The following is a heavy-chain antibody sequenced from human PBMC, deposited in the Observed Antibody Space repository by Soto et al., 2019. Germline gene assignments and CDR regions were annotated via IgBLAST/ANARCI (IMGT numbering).Heavy chain of an antibody. CDR3: AKPRVSYDSSGFPDY. J-gene: IGHJ4*02. Sequence: LRLSCAASGFTFRSYAMHWVRQAPGKGLEWVAVMSHDGSNKYYADSVKGRFTISRDNSRNTLYLQMDSLRAEDTAVYYCAKPRVSYDSSGFPDYWGQGTLVTVS. CDR2: MSHDGSNK. CDR1: GFTFRSYA. V-gene: IGHV3-30*18. D-gene: IGHD3-22*01.